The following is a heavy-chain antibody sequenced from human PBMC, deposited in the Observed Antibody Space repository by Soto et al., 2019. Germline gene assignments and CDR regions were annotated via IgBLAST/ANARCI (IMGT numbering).Heavy chain of an antibody. CDR3: AKCAVLMTTSGGGCNWFDH. Sequence: EVQLLESGGTLVQPGASLRLSCEVSGFSFSSFAMNWVRQATGEGLEWVSRIRGTATSYADSVKGRFTISSDNSQNTVYLQINDLRGDDTDVYYFAKCAVLMTTSGGGCNWFDHWGHGTLVIVSS. CDR2: IRGTAT. D-gene: IGHD3-10*01. J-gene: IGHJ5*02. V-gene: IGHV3-23*01. CDR1: GFSFSSFA.